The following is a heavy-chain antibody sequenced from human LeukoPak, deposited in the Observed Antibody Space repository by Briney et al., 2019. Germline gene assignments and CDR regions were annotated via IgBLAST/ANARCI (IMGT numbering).Heavy chain of an antibody. J-gene: IGHJ4*02. D-gene: IGHD2-15*01. Sequence: SVKVSCKASGGTFSSYAISWVRQAPGQGLEWMGRIIPILGIANYAQKFQGRVTITADKSTSTAYMELSSLRSEDTAAYYCARDTGLGGSWGQGTLVTVSS. V-gene: IGHV1-69*04. CDR3: ARDTGLGGS. CDR2: IIPILGIA. CDR1: GGTFSSYA.